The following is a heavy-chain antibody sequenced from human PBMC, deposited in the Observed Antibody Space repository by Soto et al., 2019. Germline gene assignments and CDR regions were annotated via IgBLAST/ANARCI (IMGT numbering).Heavy chain of an antibody. CDR2: ISAYNGNT. J-gene: IGHJ4*02. CDR1: GYTFTDYG. CDR3: ARDRSTHDY. V-gene: IGHV1-18*01. D-gene: IGHD1-1*01. Sequence: QGQLVQSGVEVKKHGASVKVSCKASGYTFTDYGISWVRQAPGQELEWMGWISAYNGNTNYAQNLKDRVTTTTDTSTSTAYMELRSLGADDTAVYYCARDRSTHDYWGQGTLIAVSS.